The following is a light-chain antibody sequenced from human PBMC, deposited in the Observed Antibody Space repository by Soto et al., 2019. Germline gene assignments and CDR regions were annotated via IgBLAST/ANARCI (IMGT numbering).Light chain of an antibody. CDR1: SSDFGGYNY. V-gene: IGLV2-8*01. J-gene: IGLJ1*01. CDR3: SSYAGSNSYV. Sequence: QSALTQPPSASGSPGQSVTSSCTGTSSDFGGYNYVSWYQQHPGKAPKLIIYEVTKRPSGVPDRFSGSKSGNTASLTVSGLQAEDEADYYCSSYAGSNSYVFGTGTKLTVL. CDR2: EVT.